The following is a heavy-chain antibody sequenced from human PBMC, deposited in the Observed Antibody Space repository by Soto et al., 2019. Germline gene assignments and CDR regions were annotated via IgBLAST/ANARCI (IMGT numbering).Heavy chain of an antibody. V-gene: IGHV3-11*01. CDR3: ARDYYDSSGYPPDGMDV. Sequence: PGGSLRLSCAGSGFTFSDYYMRWIRQAPGKGLEWVSYISSSGSTIYYADSVKGRFTISRDNAKNSLYLQMNSLRAEDTAVYYCARDYYDSSGYPPDGMDVWGQGTTVTVSS. CDR2: ISSSGSTI. D-gene: IGHD3-22*01. CDR1: GFTFSDYY. J-gene: IGHJ6*02.